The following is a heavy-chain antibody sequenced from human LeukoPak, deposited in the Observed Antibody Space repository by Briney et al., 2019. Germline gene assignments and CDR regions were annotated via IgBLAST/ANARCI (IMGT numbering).Heavy chain of an antibody. CDR3: ANLFGSSSGYGDY. CDR2: IYYSGST. CDR1: GGSISSSSYY. D-gene: IGHD3-22*01. J-gene: IGHJ4*02. V-gene: IGHV4-39*01. Sequence: PSETLSLTCTVSGGSISSSSYYWGWIRQPPGKGLEWIGSIYYSGSTYYNPSLKSRVTISVDTSKNQFSLELSSVTAADTAVYYCANLFGSSSGYGDYWGQGTLVTVSS.